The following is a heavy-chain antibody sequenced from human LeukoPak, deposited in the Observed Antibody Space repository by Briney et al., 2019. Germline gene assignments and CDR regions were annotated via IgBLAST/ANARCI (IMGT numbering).Heavy chain of an antibody. CDR2: IASNGGSE. CDR3: AKRGHYSINWYHYFDY. Sequence: GGSLRLSCAASGFTFTTYGLHWVRQAPGKGPEWVAAIASNGGSEYYADSVKGRFTISRDNSKNTLFLQMNSLRPDDTAVYYCAKRGHYSINWYHYFDYWGQGTLVTVSS. D-gene: IGHD6-13*01. V-gene: IGHV3-30*18. CDR1: GFTFTTYG. J-gene: IGHJ4*02.